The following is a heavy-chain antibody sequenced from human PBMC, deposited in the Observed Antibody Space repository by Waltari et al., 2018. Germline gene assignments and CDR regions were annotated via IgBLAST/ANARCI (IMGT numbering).Heavy chain of an antibody. CDR2: IYWDDDK. CDR1: VFSLRTIALG. V-gene: IGHV2-5*02. CDR3: AHGSGFWSGYPHHFDY. D-gene: IGHD3-3*01. J-gene: IGHJ4*02. Sequence: QITLNESGRTLVKRTPTPTPTCTFSVFSLRTIALGVSWFRQPPGKALEWLALIYWDDDKRYSPSLKSRLTITKDTSKNQVVLTMTNMDPVDTATYYCAHGSGFWSGYPHHFDYWGQGTLVTVSS.